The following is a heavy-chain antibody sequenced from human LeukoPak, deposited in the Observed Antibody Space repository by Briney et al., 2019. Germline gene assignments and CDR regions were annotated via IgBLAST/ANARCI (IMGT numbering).Heavy chain of an antibody. CDR3: AKRTMSAFDS. CDR1: GFTFRAYA. Sequence: GGSLRLSCTASGFTFRAYAMNWVRQAPGKGLEWLSGISGSGNGTYYADSVKGRFTISRDNSKNMVYLQMNSLTVEDAATYYCAKRTMSAFDSWGQGTLLIVSS. V-gene: IGHV3-23*01. J-gene: IGHJ4*02. CDR2: ISGSGNGT. D-gene: IGHD5-24*01.